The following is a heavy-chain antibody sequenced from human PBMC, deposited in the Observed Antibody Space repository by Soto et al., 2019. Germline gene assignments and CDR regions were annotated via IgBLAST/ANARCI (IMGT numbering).Heavy chain of an antibody. CDR2: ISSSSSYI. D-gene: IGHD1-7*01. CDR1: GFTFSSYS. Sequence: EVQLVESGGGLVKPGGSLRLSCAASGFTFSSYSMNWVRQAPGKGLEWVSSISSSSSYIYYADSVKGRFTISRDNAKNSLYLQMNSLRAEDTAVYYCARCDTWDYRSPARFAPIYYFDYWGQGTLVTVSS. V-gene: IGHV3-21*01. CDR3: ARCDTWDYRSPARFAPIYYFDY. J-gene: IGHJ4*02.